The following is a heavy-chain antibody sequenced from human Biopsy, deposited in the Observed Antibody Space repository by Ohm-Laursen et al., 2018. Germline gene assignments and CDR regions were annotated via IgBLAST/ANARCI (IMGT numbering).Heavy chain of an antibody. D-gene: IGHD4-23*01. CDR3: ARGSNDFGGLYFPR. J-gene: IGHJ4*02. CDR2: ISHTGYT. V-gene: IGHV4-59*11. Sequence: SETLSLTWTVSGGSFTGHYWTWIRQPPGKGLEWIGHISHTGYTSYKSSLKSRVTISLDTSREHFSLRLSSLTAADTAVYYCARGSNDFGGLYFPRWGQGTLVTVSS. CDR1: GGSFTGHY.